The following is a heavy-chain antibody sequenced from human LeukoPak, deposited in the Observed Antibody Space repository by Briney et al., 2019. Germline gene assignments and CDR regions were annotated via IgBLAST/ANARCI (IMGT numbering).Heavy chain of an antibody. CDR1: GFTFRSYW. Sequence: GGSLRLSCAASGFTFRSYWMHWVRQVPGEGLVWVSRINNDGSSTNYADSVKGRFTISRDNAKNTLYLQMNSLRDEDTAVYYCARAPHALSGYAIYNWFDPWGQGTLVTVSS. J-gene: IGHJ5*02. CDR3: ARAPHALSGYAIYNWFDP. D-gene: IGHD5-12*01. CDR2: INNDGSST. V-gene: IGHV3-74*01.